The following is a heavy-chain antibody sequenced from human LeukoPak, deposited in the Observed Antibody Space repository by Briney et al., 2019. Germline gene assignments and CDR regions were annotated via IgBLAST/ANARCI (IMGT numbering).Heavy chain of an antibody. D-gene: IGHD3-10*01. Sequence: AALKVSCKASGDTFTSYYMHWVRHAPGQGLEWMGIINPSGGSTSYAQKFQGRVTMTRDTSTSTVYMELSSLRSEDTAVYYCARERVDYYGSGSAIYDYYGMDVWGQGTTVTVSS. CDR1: GDTFTSYY. CDR2: INPSGGST. V-gene: IGHV1-46*01. J-gene: IGHJ6*02. CDR3: ARERVDYYGSGSAIYDYYGMDV.